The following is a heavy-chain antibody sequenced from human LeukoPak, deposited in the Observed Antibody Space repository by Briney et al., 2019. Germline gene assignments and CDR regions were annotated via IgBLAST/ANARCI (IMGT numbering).Heavy chain of an antibody. CDR1: GFTFSSYG. V-gene: IGHV3-74*01. J-gene: IGHJ4*02. D-gene: IGHD3-16*01. CDR2: INRDGSTT. CDR3: VRVDGGY. Sequence: GGSLRLSCAASGFTFSSYGMHRVRQDPGKGLVWVSRINRDGSTTNYADSVKGRFTISRDNAKNTLYLQMNSLRAEDTAVYYCVRVDGGYWGQGTLVTVSS.